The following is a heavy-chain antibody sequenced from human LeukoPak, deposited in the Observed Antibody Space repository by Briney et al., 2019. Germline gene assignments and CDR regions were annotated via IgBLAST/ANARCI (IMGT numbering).Heavy chain of an antibody. CDR3: ARDGYSYDGWFDP. Sequence: SVKVSCKASGGTFSSYAISWVRQAPGQGLGWMGRIIPIFGTANYAQKFQGRVTITTDESTSTAYMELSSLRSEDTAVYYCARDGYSYDGWFDPWGQGTLVTVSS. CDR1: GGTFSSYA. V-gene: IGHV1-69*05. D-gene: IGHD5-18*01. J-gene: IGHJ5*02. CDR2: IIPIFGTA.